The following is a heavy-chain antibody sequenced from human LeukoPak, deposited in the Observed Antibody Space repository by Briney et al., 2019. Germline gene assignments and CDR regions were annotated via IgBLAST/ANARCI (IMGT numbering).Heavy chain of an antibody. V-gene: IGHV3-11*06. CDR1: GFTLSTYY. Sequence: GGSLRLSCAASGFTLSTYYMSWTRQAPGKGLGWVSYISSSSSYTNYADSVKGRFTISRDNAKNSLYLQMNSLRAEDTAVYYCARRAMVRGVMNAFDIWGQGTMVTVSS. CDR3: ARRAMVRGVMNAFDI. D-gene: IGHD3-10*01. J-gene: IGHJ3*02. CDR2: ISSSSSYT.